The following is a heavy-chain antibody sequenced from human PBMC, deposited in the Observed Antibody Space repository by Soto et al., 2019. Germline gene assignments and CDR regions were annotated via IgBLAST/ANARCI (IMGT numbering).Heavy chain of an antibody. CDR1: GYSISSGYY. V-gene: IGHV4-38-2*02. Sequence: PLETLSLTCAVAGYSISSGYYWGWIRQPPGKGLEWIGSIYHSGSTYYNPSLKSRVTISVDTSKNQFSLKLSSVTAADTAVYYCARDSSGWANNWFDPWGQGTLVTVSS. D-gene: IGHD6-19*01. J-gene: IGHJ5*02. CDR3: ARDSSGWANNWFDP. CDR2: IYHSGST.